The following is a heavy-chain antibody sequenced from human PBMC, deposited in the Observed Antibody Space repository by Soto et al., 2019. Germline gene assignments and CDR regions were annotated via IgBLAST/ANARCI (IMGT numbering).Heavy chain of an antibody. V-gene: IGHV3-23*01. CDR3: AKDPLPLRYFDWSFDY. D-gene: IGHD3-9*01. Sequence: GGSLRLSCAASGFTFSSYAMSWFRQAPGKGLEWVSAISGSGGSTYYADSVKGRFTISRDNSKNTLYLQMNSLRAEDTAVYYCAKDPLPLRYFDWSFDYWGQGTLVTVSS. CDR2: ISGSGGST. J-gene: IGHJ4*02. CDR1: GFTFSSYA.